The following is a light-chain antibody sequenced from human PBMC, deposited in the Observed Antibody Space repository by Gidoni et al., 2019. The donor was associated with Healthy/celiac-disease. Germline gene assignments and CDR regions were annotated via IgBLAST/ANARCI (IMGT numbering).Light chain of an antibody. CDR1: QSLLHSNGYYY. Sequence: DIVMTQSPLSLPVTPGEPASISCRSSQSLLHSNGYYYLDWYLQKPGQSPQFLIYLGSNRASGVPDRFSGSGSGTDFTLKISRVEAEDVGVYYCMQALQTPITFGQXTRLEIK. V-gene: IGKV2-28*01. J-gene: IGKJ5*01. CDR3: MQALQTPIT. CDR2: LGS.